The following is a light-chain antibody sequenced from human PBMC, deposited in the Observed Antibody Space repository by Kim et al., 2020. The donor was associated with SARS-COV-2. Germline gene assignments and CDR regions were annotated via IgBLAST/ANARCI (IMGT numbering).Light chain of an antibody. J-gene: IGLJ3*02. CDR3: QVWDSGSDRLWV. CDR1: NIGRKS. CDR2: YDR. Sequence: SYELTQPPSVSVAPGKTATITCEGNNIGRKSVHWYQQKPGQAPVLVIYYDRDRPSGIPERFSGSNSGNTATLTISIVEAGDEADYYCQVWDSGSDRLWVFGGWTQLTVL. V-gene: IGLV3-21*04.